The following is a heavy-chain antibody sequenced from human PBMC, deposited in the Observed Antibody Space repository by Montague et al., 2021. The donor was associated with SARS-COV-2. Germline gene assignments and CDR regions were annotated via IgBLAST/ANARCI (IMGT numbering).Heavy chain of an antibody. CDR3: ARRRRGQWPVELDAFDI. CDR2: ISYDGSNK. V-gene: IGHV3-30-3*01. Sequence: SLRLSCPASGFTFSSYAMHWVRQAPGKGLEWVAVISYDGSNKYYADSVKGRFTISRDNSKNTLYLQMNSLRAEDTAVYYCARRRRGQWPVELDAFDIWGQGTMVTVSS. D-gene: IGHD6-19*01. CDR1: GFTFSSYA. J-gene: IGHJ3*02.